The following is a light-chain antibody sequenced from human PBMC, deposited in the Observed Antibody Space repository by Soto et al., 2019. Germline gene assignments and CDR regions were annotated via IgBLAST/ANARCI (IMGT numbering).Light chain of an antibody. CDR3: SSYTSSSTLFYV. V-gene: IGLV2-14*01. CDR1: SSDVGGYNY. CDR2: EVS. Sequence: QSALTQPASVSGSPGQSITISCTGTSSDVGGYNYVSWYQQHPGKAPKLMIYEVSTRPSGVSNRFSGSKSGNTASLTISGLQAEDEADYYGSSYTSSSTLFYVFGTGTKLTVL. J-gene: IGLJ1*01.